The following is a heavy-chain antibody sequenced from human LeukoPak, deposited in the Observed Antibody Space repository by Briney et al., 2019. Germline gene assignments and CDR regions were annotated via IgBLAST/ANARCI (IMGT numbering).Heavy chain of an antibody. CDR2: ISTYNGNT. D-gene: IGHD4-23*01. V-gene: IGHV1-18*01. CDR1: GYTFTNYG. Sequence: ASVKVSCKASGYTFTNYGISWVRQAPGQGLEWMGWISTYNGNTKYAQKVQGRVTLTTDTSTSTAYMELRSLRSDDTAVFYCARDDYGGNSGLFDYWGQGTLVTVSS. CDR3: ARDDYGGNSGLFDY. J-gene: IGHJ4*02.